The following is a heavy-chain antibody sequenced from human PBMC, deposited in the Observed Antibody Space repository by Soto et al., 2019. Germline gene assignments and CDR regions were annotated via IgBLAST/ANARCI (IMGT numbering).Heavy chain of an antibody. CDR1: GFTFSSYA. Sequence: GGSLRLSCAASGFTFSSYAINWVRQAPGKGLEWVSVISGSGGSTYYADSVKGRFTISRDNSKNTLYLQMNSLRAEDTAVYYCAKDGDIVVVVAATRGYDYWGQGTLVTVSS. D-gene: IGHD2-15*01. J-gene: IGHJ4*02. V-gene: IGHV3-23*01. CDR2: ISGSGGST. CDR3: AKDGDIVVVVAATRGYDY.